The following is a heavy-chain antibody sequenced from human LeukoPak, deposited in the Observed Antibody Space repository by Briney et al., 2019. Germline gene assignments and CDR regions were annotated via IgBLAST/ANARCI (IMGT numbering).Heavy chain of an antibody. CDR3: ARACRYYYDSSGYPDAFDI. CDR1: GGSFSGYS. V-gene: IGHV4-34*01. CDR2: FSHSGFP. Sequence: SETLSLTCAIYGGSFSGYSWTWIRRPPGKGLEWIGEFSHSGFPVYNPSLKSRVTISVDTSKNQFSLKLSSVTAADTAVYYCARACRYYYDSSGYPDAFDIWGQGTMVTVSS. D-gene: IGHD3-22*01. J-gene: IGHJ3*02.